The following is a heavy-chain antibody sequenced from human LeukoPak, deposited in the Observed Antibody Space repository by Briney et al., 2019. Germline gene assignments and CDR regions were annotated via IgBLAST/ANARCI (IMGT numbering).Heavy chain of an antibody. J-gene: IGHJ5*02. CDR2: ISSSGTTM. V-gene: IGHV3-48*02. D-gene: IGHD2-15*01. CDR1: GFTFSDYS. Sequence: GGSLRLPCAASGFTFSDYSMNWVRQAPGKGLDWVSYISSSGTTMYYADSVKGRFTISRDNAKNSLYLQMNSLRDEDTAVYYCAVEGYCSGGACYTNWFDPWGQGTLVTVSS. CDR3: AVEGYCSGGACYTNWFDP.